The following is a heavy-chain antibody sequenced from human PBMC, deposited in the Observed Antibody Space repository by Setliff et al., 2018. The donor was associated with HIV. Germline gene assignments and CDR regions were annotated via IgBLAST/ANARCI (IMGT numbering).Heavy chain of an antibody. CDR3: ARNSFPRAVTGTGPLFDY. CDR2: ISAYNGDT. D-gene: IGHD6-19*01. Sequence: EASVKVSCKASGYTFTSYGISWLQQAPGQGLEWMGWISAYNGDTQSKQRFQGRVTLTTDTATKTAYMEVRSLRSDDTAVYYCARNSFPRAVTGTGPLFDYWGQGTLVTVSS. V-gene: IGHV1-18*01. J-gene: IGHJ4*02. CDR1: GYTFTSYG.